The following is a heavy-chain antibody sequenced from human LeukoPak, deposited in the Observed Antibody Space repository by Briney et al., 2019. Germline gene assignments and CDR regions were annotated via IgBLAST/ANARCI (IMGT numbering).Heavy chain of an antibody. Sequence: GGSLRLSCAASGFTFSSYAMHWVRQAPGKGLEWVAVISYDGSNKYYADPVKGRFTISRDNSKNTLYLQMNSLRAEDTAVYYCAKGYYFDYWGQGTLVTVSS. CDR1: GFTFSSYA. V-gene: IGHV3-30-3*01. J-gene: IGHJ4*02. CDR3: AKGYYFDY. CDR2: ISYDGSNK.